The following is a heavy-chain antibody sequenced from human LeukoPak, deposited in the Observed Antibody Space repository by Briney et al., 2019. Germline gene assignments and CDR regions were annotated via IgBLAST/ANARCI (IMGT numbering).Heavy chain of an antibody. CDR2: ISGGGGST. D-gene: IGHD1-26*01. V-gene: IGHV3-23*01. CDR3: AKGGKWDVTPFDY. Sequence: GGSLRLSCAASGFTFTSYSMNWVRQAPGKGLEWVSTISGGGGSTYYADSVKGRFTISRDNSKNTPYLQVNSLRAEDTAVYYCAKGGKWDVTPFDYWGQGTLVTVSS. J-gene: IGHJ4*02. CDR1: GFTFTSYS.